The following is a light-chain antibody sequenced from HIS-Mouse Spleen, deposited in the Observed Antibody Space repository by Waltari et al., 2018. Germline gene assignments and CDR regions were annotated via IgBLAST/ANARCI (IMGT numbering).Light chain of an antibody. CDR2: GNS. CDR1: SSNIGAVYA. J-gene: IGLJ3*02. V-gene: IGLV1-40*01. CDR3: QSYDSSLSGGV. Sequence: QSVLTQPPSVSGAPGQRVTISCPGSSSNIGAVYALHGYQQLPGTAPNLLIYGNSNRPSGVPDRFSGSKSGTSASLAITGLQAEDEADYYCQSYDSSLSGGVFGGGTKLTVL.